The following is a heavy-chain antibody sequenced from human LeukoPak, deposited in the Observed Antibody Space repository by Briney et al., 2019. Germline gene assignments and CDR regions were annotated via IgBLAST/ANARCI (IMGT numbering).Heavy chain of an antibody. V-gene: IGHV1-46*01. CDR3: TRVRFSSGWYIAFDM. Sequence: ASVKVSCKASGYTFSSYYVQWVRQAPGQGLEWMGIIHPSGGSTTYAQKFQGRVTMTRDTSTSTVYMELSSLRSEDTAVYYCTRVRFSSGWYIAFDMWGQGTRVTVSS. D-gene: IGHD6-19*01. CDR2: IHPSGGST. J-gene: IGHJ3*02. CDR1: GYTFSSYY.